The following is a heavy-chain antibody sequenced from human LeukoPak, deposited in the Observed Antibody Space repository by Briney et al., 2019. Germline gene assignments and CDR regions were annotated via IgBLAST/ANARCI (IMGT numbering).Heavy chain of an antibody. J-gene: IGHJ5*02. CDR2: ISASGST. Sequence: SETLSLTCNVSGGSISSYYWTWIRQSAGKGLEWIGRISASGSTNYTPPLKSRVTVSVDTSNNHFSLNLSSVTAADTAVYWCAREARDSRHLDLWGQGTLVTVSS. D-gene: IGHD3-22*01. CDR1: GGSISSYY. V-gene: IGHV4-4*07. CDR3: AREARDSRHLDL.